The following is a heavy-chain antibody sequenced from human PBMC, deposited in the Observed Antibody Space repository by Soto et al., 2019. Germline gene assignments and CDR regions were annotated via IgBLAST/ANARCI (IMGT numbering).Heavy chain of an antibody. D-gene: IGHD6-13*01. CDR1: GFSLSTSGVG. V-gene: IGHV2-5*02. CDR2: IYWDDDK. Sequence: QITLKESGPTLVKPTQTLTLTCTFSGFSLSTSGVGVGWIRQPPGKAREWLALIYWDDDKRYSPSLKSRLTITKDTSKNQVVLTMTNMDPVDTATYYCAHRLAATGLFDYWGQGTLVTVSA. CDR3: AHRLAATGLFDY. J-gene: IGHJ4*02.